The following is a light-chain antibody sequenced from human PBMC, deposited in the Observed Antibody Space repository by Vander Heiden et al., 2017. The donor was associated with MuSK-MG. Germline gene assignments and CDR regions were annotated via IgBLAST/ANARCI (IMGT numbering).Light chain of an antibody. CDR2: AAS. Sequence: IQITQSPSSLSASGGDRVTITCRASQSISTYLNWYQQKPVKAPKLLIYAASSLQSGVPSTFNGTASGTDFTLSMSTLLPQHLPTYYCQQSDSSPYTFGQGTRL. J-gene: IGKJ2*01. CDR3: QQSDSSPYT. V-gene: IGKV1-39*01. CDR1: QSISTY.